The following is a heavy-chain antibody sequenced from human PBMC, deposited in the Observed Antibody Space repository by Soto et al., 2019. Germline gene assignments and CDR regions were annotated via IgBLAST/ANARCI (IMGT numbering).Heavy chain of an antibody. V-gene: IGHV3-30-3*01. J-gene: IGHJ6*02. CDR1: GFTFSSYA. D-gene: IGHD1-1*01. CDR2: ISYDGSNK. CDR3: ARGNPEDV. Sequence: PGGSLRLSCAASGFTFSSYAMHWVRQAPGKGLEWVAVISYDGSNKYYADSVKGRFTISRDNSKNTLYLQMNSLRAEDTAVYYCARGNPEDVWGQGTTVTVSS.